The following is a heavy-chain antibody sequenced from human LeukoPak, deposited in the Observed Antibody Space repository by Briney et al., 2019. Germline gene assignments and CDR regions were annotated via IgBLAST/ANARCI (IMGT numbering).Heavy chain of an antibody. CDR3: ARAVLGYCSGGSCYSGPGGLGGYFDY. CDR2: ISAYNGNT. CDR1: GYTFTSYG. V-gene: IGHV1-18*01. D-gene: IGHD2-15*01. Sequence: GASVKVSCKASGYTFTSYGISWVRQAPGQGLEWMGWISAYNGNTNYAQKLQGRVTMTTDTSTSTAYMELRSLRSDDTAVYYCARAVLGYCSGGSCYSGPGGLGGYFDYWGQGTLVTVSS. J-gene: IGHJ4*02.